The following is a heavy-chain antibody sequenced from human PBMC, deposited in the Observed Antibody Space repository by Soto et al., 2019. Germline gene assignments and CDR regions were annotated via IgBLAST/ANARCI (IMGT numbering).Heavy chain of an antibody. J-gene: IGHJ4*02. Sequence: QVQLVESGGGVVQPGRSLRLSCAASGFTFSSYGMHWVRQAPGKGLEWVAVISYDGSNKYYADSVKGRFTISRDNSKNTLYLQMNSLRAEDTAVYCCAKGRRGELYLFDYWGQGTLVTVSS. D-gene: IGHD1-26*01. CDR3: AKGRRGELYLFDY. CDR2: ISYDGSNK. V-gene: IGHV3-30*18. CDR1: GFTFSSYG.